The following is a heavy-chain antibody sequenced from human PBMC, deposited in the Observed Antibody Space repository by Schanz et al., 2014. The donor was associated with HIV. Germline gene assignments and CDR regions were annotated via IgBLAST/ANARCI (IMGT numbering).Heavy chain of an antibody. CDR3: AKTSYGWYFDY. CDR1: GFTFSTYA. J-gene: IGHJ4*02. D-gene: IGHD6-19*01. V-gene: IGHV3-23*04. CDR2: MRGSDDST. Sequence: DAHLVESGGGLVQPGGSLRLSCVASGFTFSTYAMSWVRQAPGKGLEWVSGMRGSDDSTFYADSVKGRFTISRDNSKNTLYFQMNSLRAEDTAIYYCAKTSYGWYFDYWGQGTLVTVSS.